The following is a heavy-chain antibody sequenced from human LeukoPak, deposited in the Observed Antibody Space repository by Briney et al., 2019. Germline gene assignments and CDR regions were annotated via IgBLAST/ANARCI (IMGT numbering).Heavy chain of an antibody. Sequence: PSETLSLTCTVSGGSFTNYYRTWIRQPPGKWLEWIVYIYYSGSTNYNPSLKSRVTISVDTSKNQFSLRLSSMTATDTAVYYCARIRFAFGELGYFDFWGQGSLVTVSS. D-gene: IGHD3-10*01. CDR3: ARIRFAFGELGYFDF. CDR2: IYYSGST. J-gene: IGHJ4*02. V-gene: IGHV4-59*01. CDR1: GGSFTNYY.